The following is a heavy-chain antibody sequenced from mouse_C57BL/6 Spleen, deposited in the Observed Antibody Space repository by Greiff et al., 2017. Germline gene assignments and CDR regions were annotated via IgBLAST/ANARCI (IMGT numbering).Heavy chain of an antibody. CDR1: GFTFSSYG. D-gene: IGHD1-1*01. V-gene: IGHV5-6*01. CDR3: ARQGYGGLCAY. Sequence: EVQGVESGGDLVKPGGSLKLSCAASGFTFSSYGMSWVRQTPDKRLEWVATISSGGSYTYYPDSVKGRFTISRDNAKNTLYLQMSCLKSEDTAMYNCARQGYGGLCAYWGQGTLVTVSA. CDR2: ISSGGSYT. J-gene: IGHJ3*01.